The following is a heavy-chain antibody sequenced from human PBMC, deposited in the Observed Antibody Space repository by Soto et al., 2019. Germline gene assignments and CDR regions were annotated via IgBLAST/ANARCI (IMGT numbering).Heavy chain of an antibody. D-gene: IGHD6-6*01. Sequence: QVQLQESGPGLFKPSQTLSLTCTVSGGSISSGGYYWTWIRQHPVKGLEWIGYNYYSGITYYNPSLKSRVTISLDTSKNQFSLKLSSVTAADTAVYYCARGSSIAGLYYGMDVWGQGTTVTVSS. J-gene: IGHJ6*02. CDR1: GGSISSGGYY. CDR2: NYYSGIT. CDR3: ARGSSIAGLYYGMDV. V-gene: IGHV4-31*03.